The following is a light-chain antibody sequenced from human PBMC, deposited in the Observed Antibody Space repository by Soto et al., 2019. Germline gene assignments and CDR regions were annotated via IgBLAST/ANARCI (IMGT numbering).Light chain of an antibody. CDR2: DVS. CDR1: QSISSW. Sequence: DIQMTQSPPTLSASVGDRVTITCRASQSISSWLAWYQQRPGKAPNLLIYDVSSLESGVPSRFSGSGSGTEFTFAISGLQVDDFAAYYCQQYTNYPWTFGQGNEVEIK. V-gene: IGKV1-5*01. J-gene: IGKJ1*01. CDR3: QQYTNYPWT.